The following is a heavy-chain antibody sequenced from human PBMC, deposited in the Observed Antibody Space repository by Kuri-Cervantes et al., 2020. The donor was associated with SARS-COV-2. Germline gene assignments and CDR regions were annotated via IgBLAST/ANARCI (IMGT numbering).Heavy chain of an antibody. CDR2: INSDGSST. D-gene: IGHD5-12*01. CDR1: GFTFSSYW. J-gene: IGHJ6*02. V-gene: IGHV3-74*01. Sequence: GGSLRVCCAAAGFTFSSYWMHWVRQAPGKGLVWVSRINSDGSSTSYADSVKGRFTISRDNAKNTLYLQMNSLRAEDTAVYYCARAGTASGYDQYYYYYYGMDVWGQGTTVTVSS. CDR3: ARAGTASGYDQYYYYYYGMDV.